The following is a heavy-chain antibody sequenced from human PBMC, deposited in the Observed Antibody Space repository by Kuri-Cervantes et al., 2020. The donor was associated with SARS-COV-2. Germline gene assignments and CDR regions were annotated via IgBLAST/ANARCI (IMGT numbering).Heavy chain of an antibody. CDR2: IWYDGSNK. D-gene: IGHD2-2*01. CDR3: ARDHCSSTSCYLDYYMDV. V-gene: IGHV3-33*01. CDR1: GFTFSSYG. Sequence: GRSLRLFCAASGFTFSSYGMHWVRQAPGKGLEWVAVIWYDGSNKYYADSVKGRFTISRDNSKNTLYLQMNSLRAEDTAVYYCARDHCSSTSCYLDYYMDVWGKGTTVTVSS. J-gene: IGHJ6*03.